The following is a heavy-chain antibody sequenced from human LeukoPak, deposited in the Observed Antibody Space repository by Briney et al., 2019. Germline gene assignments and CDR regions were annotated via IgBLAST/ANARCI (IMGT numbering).Heavy chain of an antibody. CDR1: GFTFSGSA. CDR2: IRSKANNYAT. J-gene: IGHJ5*02. Sequence: GGSLRLSCAASGFTFSGSAMHWVRQASGKGLEWVGRIRSKANNYATTYAASVQGRFTISRDDSESTAYLHMNSLETEDTAVYYCTRRSHYSENWFDPWGQGILVTVSS. CDR3: TRRSHYSENWFDP. V-gene: IGHV3-73*01. D-gene: IGHD2-15*01.